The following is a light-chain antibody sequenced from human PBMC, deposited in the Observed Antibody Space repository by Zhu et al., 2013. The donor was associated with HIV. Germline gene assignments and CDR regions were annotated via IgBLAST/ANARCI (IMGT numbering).Light chain of an antibody. CDR1: QDISNY. V-gene: IGKV1-33*01. CDR3: QQTSITPPA. Sequence: DIQMTQSPSSLSASVGDRVTITCQASQDISNYLNWYQQKPGKAPKLLIYDASNLETGVPSRLSGSGSGTDFTFTISSLQPEDFSTYYCQQTSITPPAFGQGTKVDIK. J-gene: IGKJ1*01. CDR2: DAS.